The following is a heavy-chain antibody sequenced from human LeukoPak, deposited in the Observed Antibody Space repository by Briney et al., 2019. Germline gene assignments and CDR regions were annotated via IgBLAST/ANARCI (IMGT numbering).Heavy chain of an antibody. CDR3: ARARVGDPTDY. CDR1: GFPFSSYA. J-gene: IGHJ4*02. Sequence: GGSLRLSCAASGFPFSSYAMYWVRQAPGKGLVWVSRVHGDGSNIGYADSVKGRFTIFRDNAKNTLYLQMNSLRPDDTAVYYCARARVGDPTDYWGQGTLVTVSS. CDR2: VHGDGSNI. V-gene: IGHV3-74*01. D-gene: IGHD1-26*01.